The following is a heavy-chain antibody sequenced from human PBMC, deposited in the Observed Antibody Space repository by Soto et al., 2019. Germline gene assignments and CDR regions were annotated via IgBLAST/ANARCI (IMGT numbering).Heavy chain of an antibody. Sequence: SETLSLTCTVSGVSISSSSYYWVWIRQPPGKGLEWIGSIYYSGSTYYNPSLKSRVTISVDTSKNQFSLKLSSVTAADTAVYYCARDVLGRFGSGSWFDPWGQGTLVTVSS. V-gene: IGHV4-39*07. D-gene: IGHD1-26*01. CDR3: ARDVLGRFGSGSWFDP. J-gene: IGHJ5*02. CDR2: IYYSGST. CDR1: GVSISSSSYY.